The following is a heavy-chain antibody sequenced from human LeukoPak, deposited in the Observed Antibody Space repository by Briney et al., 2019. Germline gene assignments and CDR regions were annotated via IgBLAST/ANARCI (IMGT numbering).Heavy chain of an antibody. Sequence: SETLSLTCAVYGGSFSRYYWTWIRQPPGKGLEWIGEINHSGSANYNPSLKSRVTISVDASKNQFSLRLSSVTAADTAVYYCARLTYSNNWYFRRGLDNWFDPWGQGTLVTVSS. J-gene: IGHJ5*02. V-gene: IGHV4-34*01. CDR2: INHSGSA. CDR3: ARLTYSNNWYFRRGLDNWFDP. CDR1: GGSFSRYY. D-gene: IGHD6-13*01.